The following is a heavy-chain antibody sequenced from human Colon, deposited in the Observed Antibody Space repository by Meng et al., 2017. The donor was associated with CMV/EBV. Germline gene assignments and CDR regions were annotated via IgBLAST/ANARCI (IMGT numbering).Heavy chain of an antibody. J-gene: IGHJ4*02. CDR2: IGTVGDT. V-gene: IGHV3-13*01. CDR1: GFTFSTYD. Sequence: GESLKISCTASGFTFSTYDFHWVRPPTGKGLEWVSSIGTVGDTYSIGSVKGRFIISIEDPKNSVYLQMNGLRDGDTGLYYCARARSPTHFDYWGQGALVTVSS. CDR3: ARARSPTHFDY.